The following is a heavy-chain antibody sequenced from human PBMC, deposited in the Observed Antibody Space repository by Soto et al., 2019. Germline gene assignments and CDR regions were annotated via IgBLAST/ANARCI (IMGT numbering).Heavy chain of an antibody. Sequence: GSLRLSSAASGFAFSSYAMSWVRKAPGKGLEWVSSISGSTSSTYYADAVKGRFTISRDNSKNTLYLQMNSLRAEDTAAYYCARDKGIAARGGDYYYYVMDVWSQGTTDTVSS. CDR1: GFAFSSYA. V-gene: IGHV3-23*01. CDR2: ISGSTSST. D-gene: IGHD6-6*01. J-gene: IGHJ6*02. CDR3: ARDKGIAARGGDYYYYVMDV.